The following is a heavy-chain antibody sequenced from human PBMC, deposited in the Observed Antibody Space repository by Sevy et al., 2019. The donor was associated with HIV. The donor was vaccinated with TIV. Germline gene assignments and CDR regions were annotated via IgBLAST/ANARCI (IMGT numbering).Heavy chain of an antibody. V-gene: IGHV3-30*02. CDR1: GFTFSNFG. CDR3: AKDLAGPGRRYFDY. Sequence: QAGGSLRLSCTASGFTFSNFGMHWVRQVPGKGLDWVTFIRYDGSDKYYAASVKGRFTISRDDSKNRLYLQMDSLRPDDTAIYYCAKDLAGPGRRYFDYWGQGTLVTVSS. D-gene: IGHD6-13*01. J-gene: IGHJ4*02. CDR2: IRYDGSDK.